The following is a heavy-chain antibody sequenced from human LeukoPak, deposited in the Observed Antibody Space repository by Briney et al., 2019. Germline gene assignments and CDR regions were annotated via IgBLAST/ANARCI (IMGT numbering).Heavy chain of an antibody. Sequence: GGSLRLSCAASGFTFSSYAMSWVRQAPGKGLEWVSGISGSGGSTYYADSVEGRFTISRDNSKNTVYLQMNSLRPEDTAVYYCARAGRGGYNYDYWGQGTLVTVSS. J-gene: IGHJ4*02. CDR3: ARAGRGGYNYDY. D-gene: IGHD5-24*01. CDR2: ISGSGGST. V-gene: IGHV3-23*01. CDR1: GFTFSSYA.